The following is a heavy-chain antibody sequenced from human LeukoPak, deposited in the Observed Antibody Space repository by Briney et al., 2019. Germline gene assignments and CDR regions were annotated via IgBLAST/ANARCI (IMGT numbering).Heavy chain of an antibody. CDR2: ISYDGSNK. CDR3: XXXXXXXXXXXXXXXV. CDR1: YA. Sequence: YAXHXVRQAPGXGLXGXAVISYDGSNKXYADSVKGRFTISRXXXKNTLYLQMNSLRAEDTAVYNXXXXXXXXXXXXXXXXVWGKGTXXXVSS. V-gene: IGHV3-30*01. J-gene: IGHJ6*04.